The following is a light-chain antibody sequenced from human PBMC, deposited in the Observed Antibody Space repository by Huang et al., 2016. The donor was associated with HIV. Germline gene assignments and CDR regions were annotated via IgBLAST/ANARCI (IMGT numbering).Light chain of an antibody. V-gene: IGKV1-8*01. CDR1: QDINNF. Sequence: AIRMTQSPSSLSASTGDRVNITCRASQDINNFLAWYKQQPGKAPNLLIYAASILETGVPSRVSGNWSGTEFNLSISFLQSEDFATYYCQQYYSYRTFGQGTQVEIK. J-gene: IGKJ1*01. CDR3: QQYYSYRT. CDR2: AAS.